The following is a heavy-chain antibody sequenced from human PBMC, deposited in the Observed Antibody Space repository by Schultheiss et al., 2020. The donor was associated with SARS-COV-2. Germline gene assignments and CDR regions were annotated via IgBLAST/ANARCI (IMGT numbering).Heavy chain of an antibody. CDR1: GFTFSNYA. V-gene: IGHV3-30*04. CDR2: ISYDGSNK. Sequence: GGSLRLSCAASGFTFSNYAMHWVRQAPGKGLEWVAVISYDGSNKYYADSVKGRFTISRDNSKNTLYLQMNSLRAEDTAVYYCARGGGRYTMIVVGLYYFDYWGQGTLVTVSS. CDR3: ARGGGRYTMIVVGLYYFDY. D-gene: IGHD3-22*01. J-gene: IGHJ4*02.